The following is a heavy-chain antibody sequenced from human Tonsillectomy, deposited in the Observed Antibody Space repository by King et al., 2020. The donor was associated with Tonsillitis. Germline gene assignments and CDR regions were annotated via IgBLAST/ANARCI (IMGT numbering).Heavy chain of an antibody. D-gene: IGHD1-26*01. J-gene: IGHJ4*02. Sequence: QLQESGPGVVKPSETLSLTCTVSGGSINSSDPYWAWIRQPPGKGLRWFGYRYYLGTIFYNPSPKSRITISGGTSGNRFSLKLSSVTAADTAVYFCARYVSGSFDYWGQGALVTVSS. CDR2: RYYLGTI. CDR1: GGSINSSDPY. CDR3: ARYVSGSFDY. V-gene: IGHV4-39*01.